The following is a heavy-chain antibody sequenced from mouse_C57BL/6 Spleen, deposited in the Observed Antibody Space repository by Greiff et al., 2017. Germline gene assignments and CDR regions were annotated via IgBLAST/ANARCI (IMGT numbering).Heavy chain of an antibody. CDR2: IYPGDGDT. J-gene: IGHJ2*01. CDR1: GYAFSSYW. Sequence: VQRVESGAELVKPGASVKISCTASGYAFSSYWMNWVKQRPGKGLEWIGQIYPGDGDTNYTGKFKGKATLTADKSSSSAYMQLSSLTSEDSAVYFCAREVGRGGYWGQGTTLTVSS. D-gene: IGHD4-1*01. CDR3: AREVGRGGY. V-gene: IGHV1-80*01.